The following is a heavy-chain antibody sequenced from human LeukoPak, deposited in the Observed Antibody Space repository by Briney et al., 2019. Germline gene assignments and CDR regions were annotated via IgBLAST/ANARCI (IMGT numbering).Heavy chain of an antibody. CDR2: IIPIFGTA. D-gene: IGHD1-26*01. CDR3: ARDHSGSYFPETPGYYYYYMDV. J-gene: IGHJ6*03. Sequence: SVKVSCKASGGTFSSYAFSWVRQAPGQGLEWMGGIIPIFGTANYAQKFQGRVTITADESTSTAYMELSSLRSEDTAVYYCARDHSGSYFPETPGYYYYYMDVWGKGTTVTVSS. V-gene: IGHV1-69*13. CDR1: GGTFSSYA.